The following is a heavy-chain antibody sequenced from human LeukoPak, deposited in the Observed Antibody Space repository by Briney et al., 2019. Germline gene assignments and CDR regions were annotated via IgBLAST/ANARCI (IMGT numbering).Heavy chain of an antibody. J-gene: IGHJ6*02. CDR1: GFTFSSYW. V-gene: IGHV3-48*04. D-gene: IGHD6-19*01. CDR3: ARDIAVQYYYYGMDV. CDR2: ISSSGSTI. Sequence: GGSLRLSCAASGFTFSSYWMHWVRQAPGKGLEWVSYISSSGSTIYYADSVKGRFTISRDNAKNSLYLQMNSLRAEDTAVYYCARDIAVQYYYYGMDVWGQGTTVTVSS.